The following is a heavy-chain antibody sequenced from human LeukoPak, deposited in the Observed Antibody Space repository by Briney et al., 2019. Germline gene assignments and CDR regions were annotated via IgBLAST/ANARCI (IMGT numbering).Heavy chain of an antibody. Sequence: NPSETLSLTCTVSGGSISSYYWSWIRQPPGKGLEWIGYIYYSGSTNYNPSLKSRVTISVDTSKNQFSLKLNSVTAADTAVYYCARDHSSSSEDYWGQGTLVTVSS. V-gene: IGHV4-59*12. CDR2: IYYSGST. J-gene: IGHJ4*02. CDR3: ARDHSSSSEDY. D-gene: IGHD6-13*01. CDR1: GGSISSYY.